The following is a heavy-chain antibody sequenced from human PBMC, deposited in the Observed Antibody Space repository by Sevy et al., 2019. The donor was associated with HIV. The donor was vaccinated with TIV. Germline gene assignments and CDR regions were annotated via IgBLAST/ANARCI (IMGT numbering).Heavy chain of an antibody. D-gene: IGHD1-20*01. V-gene: IGHV6-1*01. Sequence: KQSQTLSLTCAISGDSVSSNSAAWNWIRQSPSRGLEWLGRTFYRSKWYNDYVVSVKSRITIKPDTSKNQVSLQLNSVTPEDTAIYYCARDGLTYGGMDVWGQGTTVTVSS. CDR1: GDSVSSNSAA. CDR2: TFYRSKWYN. CDR3: ARDGLTYGGMDV. J-gene: IGHJ6*02.